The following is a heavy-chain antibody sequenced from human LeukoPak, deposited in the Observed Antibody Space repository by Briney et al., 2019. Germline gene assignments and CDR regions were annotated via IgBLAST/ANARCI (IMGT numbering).Heavy chain of an antibody. J-gene: IGHJ6*02. CDR1: GFTFSDYY. D-gene: IGHD1-26*01. Sequence: GGSLRLSCAASGFTFSDYYMTWIRQVPGKGLEWVSYISGVADVIYYADSVEGRFTISRDNAKSSVYLQMNSLRAEDTALYYCARGGAHGMDVWGQGTTVTVSS. CDR3: ARGGAHGMDV. V-gene: IGHV3-11*01. CDR2: ISGVADVI.